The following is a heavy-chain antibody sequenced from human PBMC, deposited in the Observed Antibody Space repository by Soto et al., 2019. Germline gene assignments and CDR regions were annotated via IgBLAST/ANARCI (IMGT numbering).Heavy chain of an antibody. CDR1: GGTFSSYT. V-gene: IGHV1-69*04. D-gene: IGHD2-15*01. J-gene: IGHJ5*02. CDR2: IIPILGIA. Sequence: SVKVSCKASGGTFSSYTISWVRQAPGQGLEWMGRIIPILGIANYAQKFQGRVTITADKSTSTAYMELSSLRSEDTAVYYCARESCSGGRCYSVWFDPWGQGTLVTVSS. CDR3: ARESCSGGRCYSVWFDP.